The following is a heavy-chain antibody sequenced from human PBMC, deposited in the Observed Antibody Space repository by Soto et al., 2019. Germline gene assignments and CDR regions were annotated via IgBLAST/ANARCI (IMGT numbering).Heavy chain of an antibody. Sequence: QEELVQSGAEVKKPGSSVRVSCKASGGTLTNYGISWVRQAPGQGLEWMGIINPSGGSTSYAQKFQGRVTMTRDTSTSTVYMELSSLRSEDTAVYYCATHRGAARPRVGRGVVAGPGDGLDYWGQGTLVTVSS. V-gene: IGHV1-46*01. J-gene: IGHJ4*02. D-gene: IGHD6-6*01. CDR2: INPSGGST. CDR3: ATHRGAARPRVGRGVVAGPGDGLDY. CDR1: GGTLTNYG.